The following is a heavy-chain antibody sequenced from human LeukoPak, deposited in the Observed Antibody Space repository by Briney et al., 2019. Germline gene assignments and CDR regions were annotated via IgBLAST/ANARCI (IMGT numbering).Heavy chain of an antibody. CDR3: ARVKDRISMVRGVLSPQNYYYYYMDV. J-gene: IGHJ6*03. CDR1: GGTFTIYA. CDR2: INPNSGGT. Sequence: AASVTVSFKASGGTFTIYAISWVRQAPGQGLEWMGWINPNSGGTNYAQKFQGRVTMTRDTSISTAYMELSRLRSDDTAVYYCARVKDRISMVRGVLSPQNYYYYYMDVWGKGTTVTVSS. V-gene: IGHV1-2*02. D-gene: IGHD3-10*01.